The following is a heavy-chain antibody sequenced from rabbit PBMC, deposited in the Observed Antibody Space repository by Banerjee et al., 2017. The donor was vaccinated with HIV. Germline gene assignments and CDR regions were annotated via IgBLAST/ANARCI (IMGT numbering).Heavy chain of an antibody. CDR2: ISAGSSSGFT. D-gene: IGHD8-1*01. J-gene: IGHJ6*01. V-gene: IGHV1S40*01. CDR1: GFDFSSSDY. CDR3: ARDTGSSFSSYGMDL. Sequence: QSLEESGGDLVKPGASLTLTCTASGFDFSSSDYMCWVRQAPGKGLEWIACISAGSSSGFTYSATWAKGRFTCSKTSSTTVTLQMTSLTVADTATYFCARDTGSSFSSYGMDLWGPGTLVTVS.